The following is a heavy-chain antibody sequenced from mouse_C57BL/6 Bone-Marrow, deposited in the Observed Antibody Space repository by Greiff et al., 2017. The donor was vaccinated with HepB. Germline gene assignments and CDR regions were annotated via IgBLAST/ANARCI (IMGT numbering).Heavy chain of an antibody. V-gene: IGHV1-64*01. CDR2: IHPNSGST. J-gene: IGHJ4*01. CDR3: AGYDGGGRWAMDY. D-gene: IGHD2-12*01. Sequence: QVQLQQPGAELVKPGASVKLSCKASGYTFTSYWMHWVKQRPGQGLEWIGMIHPNSGSTNYNEKFKSKATLTVDKSSSTAYMQLSSLTSEDSAVYYCAGYDGGGRWAMDYWGQGTSVTVSS. CDR1: GYTFTSYW.